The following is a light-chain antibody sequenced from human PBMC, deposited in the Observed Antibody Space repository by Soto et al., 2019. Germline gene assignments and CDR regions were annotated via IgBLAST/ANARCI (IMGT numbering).Light chain of an antibody. CDR1: SNDVGGYNY. V-gene: IGLV2-8*01. Sequence: QSALTQPPSASGSPGQSVTISCTGTSNDVGGYNYVSWYQHHPGKAPKVMMYEVSKRPSGVPDRFSGSKSGNTASLTVSGLQAEDEANYYCSSYAGNNNLLFGGGTKLTVL. CDR3: SSYAGNNNLL. CDR2: EVS. J-gene: IGLJ2*01.